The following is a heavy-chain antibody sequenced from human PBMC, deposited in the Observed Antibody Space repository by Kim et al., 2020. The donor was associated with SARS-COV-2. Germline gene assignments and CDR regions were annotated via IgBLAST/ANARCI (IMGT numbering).Heavy chain of an antibody. V-gene: IGHV1-69*13. CDR3: ARSGDYYGSGRYLA. J-gene: IGHJ5*02. Sequence: SVKVPCKASGGTFSSYAISWVRQAPGQGLEWMGGIIPIFGTANYAQKFQGRVTITADESTSTAYMELSSLRSEDTAVYYCARSGDYYGSGRYLAWGQGTLVTVSS. CDR1: GGTFSSYA. D-gene: IGHD3-10*01. CDR2: IIPIFGTA.